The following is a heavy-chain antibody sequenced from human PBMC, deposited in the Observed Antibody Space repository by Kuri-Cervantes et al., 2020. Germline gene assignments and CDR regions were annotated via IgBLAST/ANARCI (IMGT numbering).Heavy chain of an antibody. CDR1: GGTFSSYA. J-gene: IGHJ4*02. D-gene: IGHD3-22*01. Sequence: SVKVSCKASGGTFSSYAISWVRQAPGQGLEWMGGIIPIFGTANYAQKFQGRVTMTRNTSISTAYMELSSLRSEDTAVYYCARGFSYHDPWFDYWGQGTLVTVSS. CDR2: IIPIFGTA. CDR3: ARGFSYHDPWFDY. V-gene: IGHV1-69*05.